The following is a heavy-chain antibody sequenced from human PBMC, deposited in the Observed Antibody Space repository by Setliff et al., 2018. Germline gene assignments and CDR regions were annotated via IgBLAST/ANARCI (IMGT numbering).Heavy chain of an antibody. Sequence: GASVKVSCKASGYSFLSYGITWVRQAPGQGLEWMGWISAQDGNTIYAQNFQGRVIMTTDTSTSTVYIDLRNLRSDDTAVYYCASDKPDFVVVEAAARLDYWGQGSLVTVSS. CDR2: ISAQDGNT. J-gene: IGHJ4*02. CDR3: ASDKPDFVVVEAAARLDY. D-gene: IGHD2-15*01. V-gene: IGHV1-18*01. CDR1: GYSFLSYG.